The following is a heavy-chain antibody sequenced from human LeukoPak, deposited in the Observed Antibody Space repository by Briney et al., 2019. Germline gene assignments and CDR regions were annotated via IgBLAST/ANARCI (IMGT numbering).Heavy chain of an antibody. CDR3: ATDPVRYCSANGCYSVDY. CDR1: GYTFTSYG. D-gene: IGHD2-15*01. J-gene: IGHJ4*02. CDR2: ISAYNGNT. Sequence: WASVKVSCKASGYTFTSYGISWVRQAPGQGLEWMGWISAYNGNTNYAQKLQGRVTMTTDASTDTAYMELSSLRSDDTAVYYCATDPVRYCSANGCYSVDYWGQGTLVTVSS. V-gene: IGHV1-18*01.